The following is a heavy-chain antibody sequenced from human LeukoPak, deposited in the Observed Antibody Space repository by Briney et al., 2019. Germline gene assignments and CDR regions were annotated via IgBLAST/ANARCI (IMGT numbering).Heavy chain of an antibody. D-gene: IGHD2-21*02. CDR3: ARRIAYCGGDCWYYFDY. J-gene: IGHJ4*02. Sequence: GGSLRLSCAASGFTVSSNYMSWVRQAPGKGLDWVSVIYSGGSTYYADSVKGRFTISRDNSKNTLYLQMNSLRAEDTAVYYCARRIAYCGGDCWYYFDYWGQGTLVTVSS. CDR2: IYSGGST. CDR1: GFTVSSNY. V-gene: IGHV3-66*01.